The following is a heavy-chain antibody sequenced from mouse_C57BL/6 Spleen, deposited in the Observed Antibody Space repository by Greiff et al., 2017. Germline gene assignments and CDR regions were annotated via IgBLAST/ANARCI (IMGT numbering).Heavy chain of an antibody. Sequence: EVQLVESGGGLVKPGGSLKLSCAASGFTFSDYGMHWVRQAPEKGLEWVAYISSGSSTIYYADTVKGRCTITRDNAKNTLFLQMTSLRSEDTAMYYCERQADLAYAMDYWGQGTSVTVSS. CDR2: ISSGSSTI. V-gene: IGHV5-17*01. D-gene: IGHD3-2*02. CDR3: ERQADLAYAMDY. J-gene: IGHJ4*01. CDR1: GFTFSDYG.